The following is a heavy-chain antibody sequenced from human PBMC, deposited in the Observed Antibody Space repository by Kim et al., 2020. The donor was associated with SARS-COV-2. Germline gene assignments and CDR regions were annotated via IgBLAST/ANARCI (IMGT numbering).Heavy chain of an antibody. CDR3: ARVDVRVPALSSAFDV. J-gene: IGHJ3*01. CDR2: ISNSGTT. V-gene: IGHV4-31*03. D-gene: IGHD2-2*01. CDR1: GGSINTGGYY. Sequence: SETLSLTCTVSGGSINTGGYYWAWVRQQTGKGLEWVAYISNSGTTYYSPPLKGRLHISMHTSTNQLSLNLSSVTAADTAIYYCARVDVRVPALSSAFDV.